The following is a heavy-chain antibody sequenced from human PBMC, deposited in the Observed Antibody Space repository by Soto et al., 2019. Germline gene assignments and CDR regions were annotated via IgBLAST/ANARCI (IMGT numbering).Heavy chain of an antibody. Sequence: SETLSLTCTVSGGSISSSSYYWGWIRQPPGKGLEWIGSIYYSGSTYYNPSLKSRVTISVDTSKNQFSLKLSSVTAADTAVYYCARGITGTTVRHWFDPWGQGTLVTVSS. V-gene: IGHV4-39*07. CDR2: IYYSGST. J-gene: IGHJ5*02. CDR3: ARGITGTTVRHWFDP. CDR1: GGSISSSSYY. D-gene: IGHD1-7*01.